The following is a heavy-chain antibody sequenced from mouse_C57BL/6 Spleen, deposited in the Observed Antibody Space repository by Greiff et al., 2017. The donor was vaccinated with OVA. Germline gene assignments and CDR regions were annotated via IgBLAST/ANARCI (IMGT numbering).Heavy chain of an antibody. CDR3: ARDTTVAYAMDY. V-gene: IGHV1-52*01. CDR2: IDPSDSAT. Sequence: VQLQQPGAELVRPGSSVKLSCKASGYTFTSYWMHWVKQRPVQGLEWIGNIDPSDSATHYNEKFKSKATLTVDNSSSTAYMQLSSLTSEEAADYYWARDTTVAYAMDYWGQGTSVTVSS. J-gene: IGHJ4*01. D-gene: IGHD1-1*01. CDR1: GYTFTSYW.